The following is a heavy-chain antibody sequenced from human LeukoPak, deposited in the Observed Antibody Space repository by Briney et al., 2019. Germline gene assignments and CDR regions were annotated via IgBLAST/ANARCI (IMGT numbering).Heavy chain of an antibody. CDR1: GFTFSSYA. Sequence: GGSLRLSCSASGFTFSSYAMQWVRQAPGKGLEYVSAISSNGGSTYYADSVKGRFTISRDNSKNTLYLQMSSLRAEDTAVYYCVKEGAVARFDPWGQGTLVTVSS. V-gene: IGHV3-64D*06. CDR2: ISSNGGST. CDR3: VKEGAVARFDP. J-gene: IGHJ5*02. D-gene: IGHD6-19*01.